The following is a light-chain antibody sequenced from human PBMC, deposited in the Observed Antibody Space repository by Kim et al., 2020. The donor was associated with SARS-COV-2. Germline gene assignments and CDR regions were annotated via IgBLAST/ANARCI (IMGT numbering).Light chain of an antibody. V-gene: IGLV1-40*01. Sequence: GQRVTISCTGSSSNIGAGYDVHWYQQLPGTAPKLLLYGNSNRPSGVPDRFSGSKSGTSASLAITGLQAEDEADYYCQSYDSSLVEVFGGGTQLAVL. CDR3: QSYDSSLVEV. CDR1: SSNIGAGYD. CDR2: GNS. J-gene: IGLJ3*02.